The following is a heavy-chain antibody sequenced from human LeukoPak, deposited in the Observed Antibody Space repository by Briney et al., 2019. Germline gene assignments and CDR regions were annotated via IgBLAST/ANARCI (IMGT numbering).Heavy chain of an antibody. CDR1: GFTFSSYG. V-gene: IGHV3-53*01. CDR2: IYSGGST. Sequence: GGSLRLSCAASGFTFSSYGMHWVRQAPGKGLEWVSVIYSGGSTYYADSVKSRFTISRDNSKNTLYLQMNSLRAEDTAVYYCARRREEARDFDYWGQGTLVTVSS. D-gene: IGHD1-26*01. CDR3: ARRREEARDFDY. J-gene: IGHJ4*02.